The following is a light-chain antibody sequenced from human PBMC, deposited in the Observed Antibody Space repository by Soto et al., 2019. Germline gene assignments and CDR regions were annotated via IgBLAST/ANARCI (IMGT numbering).Light chain of an antibody. CDR2: DVS. CDR3: SSYTTTKIVI. J-gene: IGLJ2*01. CDR1: SNDIGAYNY. V-gene: IGLV2-14*01. Sequence: QSALTQPASVSGSPEQSVTISCTGTSNDIGAYNYVSWYQQHPGKAPKLMIYDVSSRPSGVSNRLSGSRSGNTASLTISGLQAEDEADYYCSSYTTTKIVIFGGGTKLTVL.